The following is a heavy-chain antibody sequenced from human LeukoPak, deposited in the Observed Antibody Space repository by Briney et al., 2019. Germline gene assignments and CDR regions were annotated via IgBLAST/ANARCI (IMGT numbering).Heavy chain of an antibody. CDR1: GGTFSSYA. D-gene: IGHD2-15*01. J-gene: IGHJ4*02. CDR3: ARDGCSSTGTRSGGSCFDLY. Sequence: SVKVSCKASGGTFSSYAISWVRQAPGQGLEWMGGIIPIFGTANYAQKFQGRVTITTDESTSTAYMELSSLRSEDTAVYYCARDGCSSTGTRSGGSCFDLYWGQGTLVTVSS. CDR2: IIPIFGTA. V-gene: IGHV1-69*05.